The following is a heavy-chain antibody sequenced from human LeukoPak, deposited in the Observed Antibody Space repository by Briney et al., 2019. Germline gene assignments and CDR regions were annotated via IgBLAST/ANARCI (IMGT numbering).Heavy chain of an antibody. D-gene: IGHD3-9*01. CDR1: GFXFTDYP. Sequence: GGSLRLSCATSGFXFTDYPINWVRQAPGKGLEWISNISTTAEGAKYAYYADSVKGRVTISRDDGKNTLYLHMNSLRDDDTAVYYCATDQRYAFDYWGQGILVTVSS. J-gene: IGHJ4*02. CDR2: ISTTAEGAKYA. V-gene: IGHV3-48*02. CDR3: ATDQRYAFDY.